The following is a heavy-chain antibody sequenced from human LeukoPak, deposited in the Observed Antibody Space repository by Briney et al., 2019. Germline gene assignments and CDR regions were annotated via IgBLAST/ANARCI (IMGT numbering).Heavy chain of an antibody. J-gene: IGHJ4*02. V-gene: IGHV3-30*03. Sequence: PGGSLRLSCAASGFTFSSYSMNWVRQAPGKGLEWVAVISYDGSNKYYADSVKGRFTISRDNSKNTLYLQMNSLRAEDTAVYYCAILAMYYDSSGYTFDYWGQGTLVTVSS. CDR2: ISYDGSNK. CDR3: AILAMYYDSSGYTFDY. CDR1: GFTFSSYS. D-gene: IGHD3-22*01.